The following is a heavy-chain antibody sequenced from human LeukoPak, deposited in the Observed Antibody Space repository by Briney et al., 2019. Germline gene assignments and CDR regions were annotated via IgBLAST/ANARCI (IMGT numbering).Heavy chain of an antibody. Sequence: PSETLSLTCTVSGDSITSYYWTWIRQPPGKGLEWIGYMYHSGTTSNNPSLKSRVTISVDTSKNQFSLKVRSVTAADTAVYYCARGLGWGATIFYYWGQGALVTVSS. J-gene: IGHJ4*02. V-gene: IGHV4-59*01. CDR2: MYHSGTT. CDR3: ARGLGWGATIFYY. D-gene: IGHD1-26*01. CDR1: GDSITSYY.